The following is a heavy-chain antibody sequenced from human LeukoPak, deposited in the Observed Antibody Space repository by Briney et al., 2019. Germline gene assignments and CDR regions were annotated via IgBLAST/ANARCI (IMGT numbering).Heavy chain of an antibody. CDR2: IYSGGST. D-gene: IGHD1-26*01. V-gene: IGHV3-53*01. Sequence: QPGGSLRLSCAASGFTVSSNYMSWVRQAPGKGLEWVSVIYSGGSTYYADSVKGRFTISRDNFENTVHLQMSSLTAEDTAVYYCAGDRRTSGWYASWGQGTLVTVSS. J-gene: IGHJ5*01. CDR1: GFTVSSNY. CDR3: AGDRRTSGWYAS.